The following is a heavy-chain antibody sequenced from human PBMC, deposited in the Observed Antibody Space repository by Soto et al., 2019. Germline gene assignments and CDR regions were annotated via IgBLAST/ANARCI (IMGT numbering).Heavy chain of an antibody. CDR1: GGSISSSSYY. CDR3: ARHRRDSSSRRFDY. D-gene: IGHD6-6*01. Sequence: TSETLSLTCTVSGGSISSSSYYWGWIRQPPGKGLEWIGSIYYSGSTYYNPSLKSRVTISVDTSKNQFSLKLSSVTAADTAVYYCARHRRDSSSRRFDYWGQGTLVTVSS. V-gene: IGHV4-39*01. CDR2: IYYSGST. J-gene: IGHJ4*02.